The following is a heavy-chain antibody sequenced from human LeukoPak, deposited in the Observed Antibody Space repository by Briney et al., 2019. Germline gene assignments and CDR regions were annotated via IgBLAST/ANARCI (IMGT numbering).Heavy chain of an antibody. D-gene: IGHD2/OR15-2a*01. CDR3: VRSFSYNWFAP. CDR1: GFPVRTNY. Sequence: GGSQRLSCAVSGFPVRTNYMSWVRQAPGKGLEWVSVIYTGSGETYYADSVKGRFTISRDNSKNTLHLQMNSLRAEDTAVYYCVRSFSYNWFAPWGQGTLVTVSS. V-gene: IGHV3-53*01. CDR2: IYTGSGET. J-gene: IGHJ5*02.